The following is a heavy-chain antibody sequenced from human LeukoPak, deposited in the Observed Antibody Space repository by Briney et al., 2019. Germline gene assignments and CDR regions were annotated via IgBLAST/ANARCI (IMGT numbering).Heavy chain of an antibody. Sequence: PSETLSLTCTVSGGSISSGGYYWSWIRQHPGKGLEWFGYIYYSGSTYYNPSLKSRVTISVDTSKNQFSLKLSSVTAADTAVNYCARAPGYYDSSGYYFDYWGQGTLVTVSS. CDR3: ARAPGYYDSSGYYFDY. V-gene: IGHV4-31*03. CDR1: GGSISSGGYY. CDR2: IYYSGST. D-gene: IGHD3-22*01. J-gene: IGHJ4*02.